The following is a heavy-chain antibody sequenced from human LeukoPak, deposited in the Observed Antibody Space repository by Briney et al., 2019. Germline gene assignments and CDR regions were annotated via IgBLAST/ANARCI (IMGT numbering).Heavy chain of an antibody. CDR1: GYSFTSYW. CDR2: IYPGDSDT. D-gene: IGHD3-10*01. J-gene: IGHJ4*02. V-gene: IGHV5-51*01. Sequence: GESLKISCKGSGYSFTSYWIGWVRQTPGKGLEWMGIIYPGDSDTRYSPSFQGQVTISADKSISTAYLQWSSLKASDTAMYYCARHGDVLLWFGIPDYWGQGTLVTVSS. CDR3: ARHGDVLLWFGIPDY.